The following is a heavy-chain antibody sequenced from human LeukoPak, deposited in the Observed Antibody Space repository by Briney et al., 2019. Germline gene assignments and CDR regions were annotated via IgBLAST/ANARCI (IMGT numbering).Heavy chain of an antibody. V-gene: IGHV1-69*13. J-gene: IGHJ4*02. CDR2: IIPIFGTA. CDR1: GDTFSSYA. CDR3: ASPPYSSGYIPREYYFDY. D-gene: IGHD3-22*01. Sequence: GASVNVSCKASGDTFSSYAISWVRQAPGQGLEWMGGIIPIFGTANYAQKFQGRVTITADESTSTAYMELSSLRSEDTAVYYCASPPYSSGYIPREYYFDYWGQGTLVTVSS.